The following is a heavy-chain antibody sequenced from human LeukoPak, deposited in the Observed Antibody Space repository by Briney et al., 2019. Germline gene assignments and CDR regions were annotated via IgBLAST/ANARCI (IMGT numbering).Heavy chain of an antibody. CDR2: IYHSGST. CDR1: GGSISSGGYS. V-gene: IGHV4-30-2*01. Sequence: SQTLSLTCAVSGGSISSGGYSWSWIRQPPGKGLEWFGYIYHSGSTYYNPSLKSRVTISVDRSKNQFSLKLSSVTAADTAVYYCASNNFYYYYYGMDVWGQGTTVTVSS. D-gene: IGHD1-20*01. CDR3: ASNNFYYYYYGMDV. J-gene: IGHJ6*02.